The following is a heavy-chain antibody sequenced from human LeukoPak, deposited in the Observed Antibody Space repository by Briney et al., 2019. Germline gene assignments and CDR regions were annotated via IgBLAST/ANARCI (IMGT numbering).Heavy chain of an antibody. D-gene: IGHD5-18*01. J-gene: IGHJ4*02. CDR1: GGSISSGSYY. V-gene: IGHV4-61*02. Sequence: PSQTLSLTCTVSGGSISSGSYYWSWLRQPAGKGLEWIGRIYTSGSTNYNPSLKSRVTISVDTSKNQFSLKLSSVTAADTAVYYCAREGYSYGYRFWDYWGQGTLVTVSS. CDR3: AREGYSYGYRFWDY. CDR2: IYTSGST.